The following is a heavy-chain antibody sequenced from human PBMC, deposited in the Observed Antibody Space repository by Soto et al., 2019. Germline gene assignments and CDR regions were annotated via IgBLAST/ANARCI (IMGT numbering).Heavy chain of an antibody. CDR2: IKQDGSEK. J-gene: IGHJ4*02. V-gene: IGHV3-7*01. Sequence: EVQLVESRGGLVQPGGSLRLSCAGSGFIFGNFWMTWVRQAPGKGLEWVANIKQDGSEKYYVDSVKGRFTISRDNVKNSLYLQMNSLRSEDTAVYYCARGTGGATSSGKDQFDYWGQGTLVPVSS. CDR3: ARGTGGATSSGKDQFDY. CDR1: GFIFGNFW. D-gene: IGHD1-26*01.